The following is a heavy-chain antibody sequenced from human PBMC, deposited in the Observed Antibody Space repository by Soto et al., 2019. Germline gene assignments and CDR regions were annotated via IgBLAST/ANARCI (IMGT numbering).Heavy chain of an antibody. J-gene: IGHJ6*02. D-gene: IGHD3-9*01. Sequence: GGSLRLSCAASGFTFSTAWMSWVRQAPGKGLEWVGRIKSKTDGATTDYAAPVKGRFTISRDDSKNTLYLQMNSLKTEDTAVYYCTTPFYDIFTGSPPYYYGMDVWGQGTTVTVSS. CDR3: TTPFYDIFTGSPPYYYGMDV. CDR1: GFTFSTAW. V-gene: IGHV3-15*01. CDR2: IKSKTDGATT.